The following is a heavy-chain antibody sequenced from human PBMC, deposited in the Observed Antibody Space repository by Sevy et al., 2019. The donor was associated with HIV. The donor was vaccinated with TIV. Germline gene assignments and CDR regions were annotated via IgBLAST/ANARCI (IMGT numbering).Heavy chain of an antibody. Sequence: GESLKISCKGSGYSFTSYWIGWVRQMPGKGLEWMGIIYPGDSDTRYSPSFQGQVTISADKSISTAYLQWSSLKASDTAMYYCARQRYSGYKTSYYYYGMDVWGQGTTVTVSS. D-gene: IGHD5-12*01. CDR2: IYPGDSDT. V-gene: IGHV5-51*01. CDR3: ARQRYSGYKTSYYYYGMDV. J-gene: IGHJ6*02. CDR1: GYSFTSYW.